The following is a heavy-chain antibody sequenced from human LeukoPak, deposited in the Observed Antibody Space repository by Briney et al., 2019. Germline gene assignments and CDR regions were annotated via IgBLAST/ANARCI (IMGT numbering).Heavy chain of an antibody. D-gene: IGHD1-7*01. CDR2: IYTSGST. V-gene: IGHV4-61*02. Sequence: SETLSLTCTVSGGSISSSSYYWSWIRQPAGKGLEWIGRIYTSGSTNYNPSLKSRVTISVDTSKNQFSLKLSSVTAADTAVYYCASSTGTTSDFDYWGQGTLVTVSS. CDR3: ASSTGTTSDFDY. CDR1: GGSISSSSYY. J-gene: IGHJ4*02.